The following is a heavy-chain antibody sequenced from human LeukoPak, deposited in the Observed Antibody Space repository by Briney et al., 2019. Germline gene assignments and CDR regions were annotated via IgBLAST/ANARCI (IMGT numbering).Heavy chain of an antibody. CDR3: ARGGYCSSTSCYTGTFDY. CDR1: GGSISSYY. D-gene: IGHD2-2*02. V-gene: IGHV4-59*01. Sequence: PSETLSLTCTVSGGSISSYYWSWIRQPPGKGLEWIGYIYYSRSTNYNPSLKSRVTISVDTSKNQFSLKLSSVTAADTAVYYCARGGYCSSTSCYTGTFDYWGQGTLVTVSS. J-gene: IGHJ4*02. CDR2: IYYSRST.